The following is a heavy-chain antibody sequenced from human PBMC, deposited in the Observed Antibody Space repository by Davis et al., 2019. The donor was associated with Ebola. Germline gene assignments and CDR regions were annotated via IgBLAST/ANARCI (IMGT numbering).Heavy chain of an antibody. Sequence: PSETLSLTCAVYGGSFSGYYWSWIRQPPGKGLEWIGEINHSGSTNYNPSLKSRVTISVDTSKNQFSLKLSSVTAADTAVYYCADVFRNFGDAFDIWGQGTMVTVSS. J-gene: IGHJ3*02. CDR3: ADVFRNFGDAFDI. CDR1: GGSFSGYY. CDR2: INHSGST. D-gene: IGHD1-14*01. V-gene: IGHV4-34*01.